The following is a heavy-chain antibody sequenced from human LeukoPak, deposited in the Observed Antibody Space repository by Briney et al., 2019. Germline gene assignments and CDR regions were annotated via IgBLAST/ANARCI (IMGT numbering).Heavy chain of an antibody. CDR1: GYSISSGYY. D-gene: IGHD3-9*01. CDR3: AAEYYDILTGYYRVRAFDI. CDR2: IYHSGST. V-gene: IGHV4-38-2*01. Sequence: SETLSLTCAVSGYSISSGYYWGWIRQPPGKGLEWIGSIYHSGSTYYNPSLKSRVTISVDTSKNQFSPKLSSATAADTAVYYCAAEYYDILTGYYRVRAFDIWGQGTMVTVSS. J-gene: IGHJ3*02.